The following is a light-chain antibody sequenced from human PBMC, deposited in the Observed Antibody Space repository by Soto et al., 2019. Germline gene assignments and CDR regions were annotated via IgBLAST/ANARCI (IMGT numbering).Light chain of an antibody. Sequence: DIQMTQSPSTLSASVGDRVTITCRASQSISSWLAWYQQKPGKAPKLLIYDASNLESGVPSRFSGSGSGTEFTLTISSLQPDDFVTYYCQQYNSYPGTFGQGTKVEIK. V-gene: IGKV1-5*01. CDR1: QSISSW. J-gene: IGKJ1*01. CDR2: DAS. CDR3: QQYNSYPGT.